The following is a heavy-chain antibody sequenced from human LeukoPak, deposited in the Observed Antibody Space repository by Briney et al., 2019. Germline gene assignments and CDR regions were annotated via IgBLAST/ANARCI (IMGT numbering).Heavy chain of an antibody. CDR2: INHSGST. V-gene: IGHV4-34*01. D-gene: IGHD1/OR15-1a*01. CDR3: VRGLWNNY. CDR1: GGSFSGYY. J-gene: IGHJ4*02. Sequence: SETLSLTCAVYGGSFSGYYWSWIRQPPGKGLEWIGEINHSGSTNYNPSLKSRVTISVDTSKNQFSLKLSSVTAADTAVYYCVRGLWNNYWGQGTLVTVSS.